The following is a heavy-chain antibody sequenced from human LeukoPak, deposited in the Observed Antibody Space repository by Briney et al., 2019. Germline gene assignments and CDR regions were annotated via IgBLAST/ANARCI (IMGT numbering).Heavy chain of an antibody. CDR1: GGSFSGYY. V-gene: IGHV4-34*01. Sequence: SETLSLTCAVYGGSFSGYYWSWIRQPPGKGLEWIGEINHSGSTNYNPSLKSRVTISVDTSKNQFSLKLSSVTAADTAVYYCARGKDYWGQGTLVTVSS. CDR2: INHSGST. CDR3: ARGKDY. J-gene: IGHJ4*02.